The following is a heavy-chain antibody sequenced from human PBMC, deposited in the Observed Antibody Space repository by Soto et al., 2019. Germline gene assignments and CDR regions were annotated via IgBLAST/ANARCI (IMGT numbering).Heavy chain of an antibody. CDR3: ASGQPWSVGRVSGYGKIYGMDV. CDR1: GGTFSSYA. V-gene: IGHV1-69*13. CDR2: IIPIFGTA. D-gene: IGHD6-25*01. Sequence: ASVKVSCKASGGTFSSYAISWVRQAPGQGLEWMGGIIPIFGTANYAQKFQGRVTITADESTSTAYMELSSLRSEDTAVYYCASGQPWSVGRVSGYGKIYGMDVWGQGTTVTVSS. J-gene: IGHJ6*02.